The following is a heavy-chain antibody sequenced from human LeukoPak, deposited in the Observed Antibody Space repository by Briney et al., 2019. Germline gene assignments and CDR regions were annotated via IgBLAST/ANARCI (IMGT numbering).Heavy chain of an antibody. CDR2: IGHAGDT. J-gene: IGHJ4*02. V-gene: IGHV3-13*01. CDR1: GFAFSSYD. Sequence: PGGSLRLSYAAYGFAFSSYDMHWVRQVSGKGLEWVAAIGHAGDTYYADSVKGRFTISREDAKNYFFLQMNSLRAGDTAVYFCAALGDSIYWGQGTLVTVSS. D-gene: IGHD1-26*01. CDR3: AALGDSIY.